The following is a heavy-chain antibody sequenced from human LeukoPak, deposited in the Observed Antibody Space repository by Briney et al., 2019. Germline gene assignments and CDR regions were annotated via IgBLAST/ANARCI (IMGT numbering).Heavy chain of an antibody. CDR3: AKAPVWNYYYGLDV. CDR1: GLTASHNVNNA. J-gene: IGHJ6*02. V-gene: IGHV3-23*01. CDR2: ITTSGST. D-gene: IGHD2-21*01. Sequence: PGWSLRLSCAASGLTASHNVNNAMSWVRHAPGKGLEWVSGITTSGSTYYADSVKGRFTISRENSNNTLYLHMDSLRAEDTAVYYCAKAPVWNYYYGLDVWGQGTTVTVSS.